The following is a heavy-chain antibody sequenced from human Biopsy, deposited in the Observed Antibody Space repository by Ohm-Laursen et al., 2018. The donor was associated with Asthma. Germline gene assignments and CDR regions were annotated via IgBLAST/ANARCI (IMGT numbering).Heavy chain of an antibody. Sequence: SETLSLTCIVSGGSMSSSSYYWGWIRQPPGKGLEWMGSISYTGSAYHNPSLKSRVTISVDTSKNHFSLKLSSVTAADTAVYYCARDRAMISETWGQGTLVTVSS. CDR1: GGSMSSSSYY. CDR2: ISYTGSA. CDR3: ARDRAMISET. J-gene: IGHJ5*02. V-gene: IGHV4-39*02. D-gene: IGHD3-22*01.